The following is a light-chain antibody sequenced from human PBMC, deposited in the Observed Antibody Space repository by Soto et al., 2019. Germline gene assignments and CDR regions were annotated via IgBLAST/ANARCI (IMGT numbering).Light chain of an antibody. Sequence: IQLTQSPSSLSASVGDRVTITCRASQGIDKFLAWYQQKPGNAPKLLIYAASTLETGVPSRFSGNGSGTTFTLTISSLQPEDFATYYCQQIDTDPYTFGQGTKLDI. CDR2: AAS. CDR1: QGIDKF. V-gene: IGKV1-9*01. J-gene: IGKJ2*01. CDR3: QQIDTDPYT.